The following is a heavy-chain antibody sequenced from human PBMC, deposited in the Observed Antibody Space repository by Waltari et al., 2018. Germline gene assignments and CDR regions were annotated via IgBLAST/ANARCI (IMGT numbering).Heavy chain of an antibody. CDR2: IYHSGST. D-gene: IGHD2-15*01. Sequence: QVQLQESGPGLVKPSETLSLTCAVSGYSISSGYYWGWIRQPPGKGLEWIGSIYHSGSTYYNPSLKSRVTISVDTSKNQFSLKLSSVTAADTAVYYCARVSVSRYLDYWGQGTLVTVSS. CDR1: GYSISSGYY. CDR3: ARVSVSRYLDY. J-gene: IGHJ4*02. V-gene: IGHV4-38-2*01.